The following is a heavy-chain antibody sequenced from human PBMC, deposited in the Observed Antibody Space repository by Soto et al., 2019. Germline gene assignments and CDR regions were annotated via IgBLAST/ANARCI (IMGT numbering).Heavy chain of an antibody. CDR1: GFTFSSYA. CDR2: ISGSGDKT. V-gene: IGHV3-23*01. D-gene: IGHD5-12*01. CDR3: AKRSGYQEAAYLDY. Sequence: GGSLRLSCAASGFTFSSYAMSWVRQTPGKGPEWVSAISGSGDKTYYVDSVKGRFTISRDNSKNTVSLQMNSLRAEDTAVYYCAKRSGYQEAAYLDYWGQGTLVTVSS. J-gene: IGHJ4*02.